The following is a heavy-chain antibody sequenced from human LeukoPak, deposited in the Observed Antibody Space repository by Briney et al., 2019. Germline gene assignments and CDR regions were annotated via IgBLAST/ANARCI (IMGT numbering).Heavy chain of an antibody. J-gene: IGHJ4*02. CDR2: IWYDGSNK. D-gene: IGHD3-22*01. CDR1: GFTFSSYV. CDR3: ASGYYDSSGYYYRGYFDY. V-gene: IGHV3-33*01. Sequence: GRSLRLSCAASGFTFSSYVMHWVRQAPGKGLEWVAVIWYDGSNKYYADSVKGRFTISRDNSKNTLYLQMNSLRAEDTAVYYCASGYYDSSGYYYRGYFDYWGQGTLVTASS.